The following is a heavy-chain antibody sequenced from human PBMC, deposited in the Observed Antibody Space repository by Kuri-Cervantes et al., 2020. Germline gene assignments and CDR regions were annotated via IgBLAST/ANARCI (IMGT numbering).Heavy chain of an antibody. CDR1: GGSISSSSYY. CDR2: IYSSGST. CDR3: ARRPPQSAFDV. V-gene: IGHV4-39*01. J-gene: IGHJ3*01. Sequence: SETLSLTCTVSGGSISSSSYYWGWIRQPPGKGLEWIGSIYSSGSTYYNPSLTSRVTISVDTSKNQFSLKRSSVTAADTAVYYCARRPPQSAFDVWGQGTMVTVSS.